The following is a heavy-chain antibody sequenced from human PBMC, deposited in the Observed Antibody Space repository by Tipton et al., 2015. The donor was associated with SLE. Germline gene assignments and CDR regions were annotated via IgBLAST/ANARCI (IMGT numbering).Heavy chain of an antibody. CDR1: GFTFDDYA. CDR3: AKDRRAGRYYNYMDV. J-gene: IGHJ6*03. CDR2: ISWNSGSI. D-gene: IGHD3-10*01. V-gene: IGHV3-9*01. Sequence: SLRLSCAASGFTFDDYAMHWVRQAPGKGLEWVSGISWNSGSIGYADSVKGRFTISRDNAKNSLSLQMNSLRAEDTALYYCAKDRRAGRYYNYMDVWGKGTTVTVSS.